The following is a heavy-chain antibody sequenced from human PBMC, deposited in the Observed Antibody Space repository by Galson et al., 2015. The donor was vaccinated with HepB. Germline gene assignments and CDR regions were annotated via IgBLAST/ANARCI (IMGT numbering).Heavy chain of an antibody. V-gene: IGHV3-23*01. CDR2: ISGSGGST. CDR3: AKWGTGFSQERLRWLTDGFDL. Sequence: SLRLSCAASGFTFSSYAMSWVRQAPGKGLEWVSAISGSGGSTYYADSVKGRFTISRDNSKNTLYLQMNSLRAEDTAVYYCAKWGTGFSQERLRWLTDGFDLWGRGTLVTVSS. J-gene: IGHJ2*01. D-gene: IGHD4-23*01. CDR1: GFTFSSYA.